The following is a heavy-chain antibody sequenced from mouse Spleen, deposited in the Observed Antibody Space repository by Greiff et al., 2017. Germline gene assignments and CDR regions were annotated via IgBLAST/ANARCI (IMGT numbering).Heavy chain of an antibody. D-gene: IGHD1-1*01. CDR3: ARDDYYGSSYFDY. CDR2: IDPANGNT. V-gene: IGHV14-3*02. J-gene: IGHJ2*01. CDR1: GFNIKDTY. Sequence: VQLKQSGAELVKPGASVKLSCTASGFNIKDTYMHWVKQRPEQGLEWIGRIDPANGNTKYDPKFQGKATITADTSSNTAYLQLSSLTSEDTAVYYCARDDYYGSSYFDYWGQGTTLTVSS.